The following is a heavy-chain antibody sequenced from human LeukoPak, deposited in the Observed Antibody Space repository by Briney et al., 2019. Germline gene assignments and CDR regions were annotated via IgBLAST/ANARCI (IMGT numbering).Heavy chain of an antibody. V-gene: IGHV3-48*01. CDR2: IGIDSGNT. D-gene: IGHD1-1*01. CDR1: GFPFIEYS. CDR3: ARDHNYAFDN. J-gene: IGHJ4*02. Sequence: GGSLKLSCTASGFPFIEYSMNWVRQVPGKGLEWIAYIGIDSGNTNYADSVRGRFTISADKTKNSLYQQMNSLRVEDTAVYYCARDHNYAFDNWGQGTLVSVAS.